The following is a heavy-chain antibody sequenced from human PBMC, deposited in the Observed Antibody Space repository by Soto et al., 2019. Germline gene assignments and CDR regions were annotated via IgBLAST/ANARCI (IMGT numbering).Heavy chain of an antibody. CDR2: ISYDGSNK. CDR3: AKDHRGYCTNGVCFDRYYYYYGMDV. CDR1: GFTFSSYG. J-gene: IGHJ6*02. V-gene: IGHV3-30*18. D-gene: IGHD2-8*01. Sequence: GGSLRLSCAASGFTFSSYGMHWVRQAPGKGLEWVAVISYDGSNKYYADSVKGRFTISRDNSKNTLYLQMNSLRAEDTAVYYCAKDHRGYCTNGVCFDRYYYYYGMDVWGQGTTVTVSS.